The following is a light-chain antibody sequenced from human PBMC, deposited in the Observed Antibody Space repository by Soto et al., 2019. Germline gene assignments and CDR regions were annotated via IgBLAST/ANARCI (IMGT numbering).Light chain of an antibody. CDR2: GAS. V-gene: IGKV3-20*01. J-gene: IGKJ1*01. CDR3: QQYASSPRT. Sequence: EIVLTQSPGTLSLSPGEIATLSCRASQSVSSTYIAWYHHKPGQAPRLLIHGASTRATGIPDRFSGSGSGTDFTLTISRLEPEDFAVYYCQQYASSPRTFGQGTKVDI. CDR1: QSVSSTY.